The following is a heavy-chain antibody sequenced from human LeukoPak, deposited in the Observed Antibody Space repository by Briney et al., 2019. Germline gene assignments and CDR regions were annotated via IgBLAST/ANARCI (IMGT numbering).Heavy chain of an antibody. D-gene: IGHD3/OR15-3a*01. V-gene: IGHV1-69*04. Sequence: GASVKVSCKASGGTFSSYAINWVRQAPGQGLEWMGRIIPILGIANYAQKFQGRVTITADKSTSTAYMELSSLRSEDTAVYYCASLFGGSAWLLYGTSDYWGQGTLVTVSS. CDR2: IIPILGIA. CDR3: ASLFGGSAWLLYGTSDY. J-gene: IGHJ4*02. CDR1: GGTFSSYA.